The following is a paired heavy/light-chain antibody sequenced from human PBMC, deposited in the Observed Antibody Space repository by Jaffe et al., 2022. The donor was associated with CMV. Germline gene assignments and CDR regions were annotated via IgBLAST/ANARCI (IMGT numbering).Light chain of an antibody. CDR2: AAS. CDR3: QQYYSTTIT. Sequence: DIQMTQSPSSLSASVGDRVTITCRASQGISNSLAWYQQKPGKAPKLLLYAASRLESGVPSRFSGSGSGTDYTLTISSLQPEDFATYYCQQYYSTTITFGQGTRLEIK. J-gene: IGKJ5*01. CDR1: QGISNS. V-gene: IGKV1-NL1*01.
Heavy chain of an antibody. J-gene: IGHJ6*02. CDR1: GFTFSSYG. Sequence: QVQLVESGGGVVQPGRSLRLSCAASGFTFSSYGMHWVRQAPGKGLEWVAVIWYDGSNKYYADSVKGRFTISRDNSKNTLYLQMNSLRAEDTAVYYCARVLEAGVIDPALPQYYYYGMDVWGQGTTVTVSS. CDR2: IWYDGSNK. V-gene: IGHV3-33*01. CDR3: ARVLEAGVIDPALPQYYYYGMDV. D-gene: IGHD2-21*01.